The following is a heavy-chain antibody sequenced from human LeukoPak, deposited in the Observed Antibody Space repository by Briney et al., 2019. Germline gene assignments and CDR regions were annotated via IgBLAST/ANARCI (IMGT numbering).Heavy chain of an antibody. V-gene: IGHV4-4*07. CDR1: GGSISSYY. D-gene: IGHD4-17*01. CDR2: IYTSGST. CDR3: ARNYGDYATGYYYYMDV. J-gene: IGHJ6*03. Sequence: SETLSLTCTVSGGSISSYYCSWIRQPAGKGLEWIGRIYTSGSTNYNPSLKSRVTMSVDTSKNQFSLKLSSVTAADTAVYYCARNYGDYATGYYYYMDVWGKGTTVTVSS.